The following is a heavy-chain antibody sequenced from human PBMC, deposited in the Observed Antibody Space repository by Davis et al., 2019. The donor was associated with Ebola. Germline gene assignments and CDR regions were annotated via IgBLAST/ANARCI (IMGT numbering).Heavy chain of an antibody. Sequence: SGPTLVKPTQTLTLTCTFSGFSLSTSGVGVGWIRQPPGKALEWLALIYWNDDKRYSPSLKSRLTITKDTSKNQVVLTMTNMDPVDTATYYCAQKGIDYYDSSGYYRNENDAFDIWGQGTMVTVSS. V-gene: IGHV2-5*01. D-gene: IGHD3-22*01. CDR2: IYWNDDK. CDR1: GFSLSTSGVG. CDR3: AQKGIDYYDSSGYYRNENDAFDI. J-gene: IGHJ3*02.